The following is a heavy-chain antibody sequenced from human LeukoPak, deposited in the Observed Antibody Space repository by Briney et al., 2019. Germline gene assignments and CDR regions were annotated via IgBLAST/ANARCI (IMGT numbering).Heavy chain of an antibody. CDR3: ARDRDYAFDY. J-gene: IGHJ4*02. CDR2: INGDGRTA. V-gene: IGHV3-64D*06. D-gene: IGHD4-17*01. CDR1: GFIFSTYT. Sequence: GGSLRLSCSASGFIFSTYTMYWVRQAPGKGLENLSVINGDGRTAYYADSVKGRFTISRDNSRNTLYLQMSSLRVEDTAVYYCARDRDYAFDYWGQGTLVTVSS.